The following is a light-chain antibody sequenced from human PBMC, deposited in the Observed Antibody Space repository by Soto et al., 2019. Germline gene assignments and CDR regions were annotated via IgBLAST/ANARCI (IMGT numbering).Light chain of an antibody. CDR3: QQYNNWPRT. CDR2: GPS. J-gene: IGKJ1*01. V-gene: IGKV3-15*01. Sequence: EIVMTQSPATLSVSPGERATLSCRASQSVSYNLAWYQHKPGQAPRLLIYGPSTRATGIPARFSGSGSGTEFTLTISSLQSEDFALYYCQQYNNWPRTFGQGTKWIS. CDR1: QSVSYN.